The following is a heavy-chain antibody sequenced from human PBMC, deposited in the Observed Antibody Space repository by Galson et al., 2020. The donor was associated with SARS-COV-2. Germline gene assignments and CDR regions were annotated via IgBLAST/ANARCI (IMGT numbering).Heavy chain of an antibody. Sequence: ALVKVSCKASGYTFTSYYMHWVRQAPGQGLEWMGIINPTGGIATYAQKFQGRVSMTRDTSTSTVYMELSSLRSEDTAVYYCARGTTVAGTANFDYWGQGTLVTVSS. CDR2: INPTGGIA. CDR1: GYTFTSYY. D-gene: IGHD6-19*01. J-gene: IGHJ4*02. V-gene: IGHV1-46*01. CDR3: ARGTTVAGTANFDY.